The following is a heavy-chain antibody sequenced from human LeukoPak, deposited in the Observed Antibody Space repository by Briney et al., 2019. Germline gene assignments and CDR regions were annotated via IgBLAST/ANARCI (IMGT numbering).Heavy chain of an antibody. J-gene: IGHJ2*01. CDR2: INPNSGGT. CDR3: ARDPNSYTRSSWYVNWYFDL. D-gene: IGHD6-13*01. V-gene: IGHV1-2*04. CDR1: GYTFTSYA. Sequence: APVKVSCKASGYTFTSYAMNWVRQAPGQGLEWMGWINPNSGGTNYAQKFQGWVTMTRDTSISTAYMELSRLRSDDTAVYYCARDPNSYTRSSWYVNWYFDLWGRGTLVTVSS.